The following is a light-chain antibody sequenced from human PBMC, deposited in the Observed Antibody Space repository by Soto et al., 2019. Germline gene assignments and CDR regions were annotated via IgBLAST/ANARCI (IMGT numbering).Light chain of an antibody. V-gene: IGKV3-15*01. Sequence: DIVITQSPATPSVSPGETATLSCRASHSVSSNLAWYQQKPGQAPKLLIYGASTRATGIPARFSGSGSGTEFTFTISSLQSEDFAVYYCQQYNNWWTFGQGTKVDI. CDR3: QQYNNWWT. CDR2: GAS. CDR1: HSVSSN. J-gene: IGKJ1*01.